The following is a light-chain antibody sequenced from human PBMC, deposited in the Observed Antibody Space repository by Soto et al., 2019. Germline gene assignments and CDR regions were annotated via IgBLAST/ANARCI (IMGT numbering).Light chain of an antibody. CDR2: TAS. CDR3: QKYNSAPWT. J-gene: IGKJ1*01. Sequence: DIQMTQSPSSLSASVGDRVTITCRASQDISSYLAWYQQKPGKVPKLLIFTASTLQSGVPSRFSGSGSGTDFTLTISSLQPEDVATYYGQKYNSAPWTCGQGTKVEIK. V-gene: IGKV1-27*01. CDR1: QDISSY.